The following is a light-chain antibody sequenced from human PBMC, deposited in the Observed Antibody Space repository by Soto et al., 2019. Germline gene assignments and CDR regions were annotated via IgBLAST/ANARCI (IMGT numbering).Light chain of an antibody. J-gene: IGKJ1*01. CDR1: QTVSSNY. CDR3: QQRSNWPT. V-gene: IGKV3D-20*02. CDR2: GAS. Sequence: EIILTQSPDTLSLSPGERATLSCRASQTVSSNYLAWCQQRPGQAPRLLIYGASTRAAGIPDRFSGSGSGTDFTLTISRLEPEDFAVYYCQQRSNWPTFGQGTKVDIK.